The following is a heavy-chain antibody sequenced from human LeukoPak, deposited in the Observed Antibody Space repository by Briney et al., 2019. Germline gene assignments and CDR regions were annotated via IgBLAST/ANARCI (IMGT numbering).Heavy chain of an antibody. CDR3: TSYQIPYGSGMGNWFDP. CDR1: GFAFSGNW. Sequence: GGSLRLSCAASGFAFSGNWKPWVRRAPGKGLMWVSRINSDASSTSYADSVKGRFTISRDNAKNTLYLQMNSLRTEDTAVYYCTSYQIPYGSGMGNWFDPWGPGTLVTVSS. D-gene: IGHD3-10*01. CDR2: INSDASST. J-gene: IGHJ5*02. V-gene: IGHV3-74*01.